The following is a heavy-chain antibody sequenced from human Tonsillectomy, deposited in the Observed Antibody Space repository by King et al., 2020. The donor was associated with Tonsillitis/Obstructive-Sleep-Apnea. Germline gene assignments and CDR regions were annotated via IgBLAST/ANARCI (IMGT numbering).Heavy chain of an antibody. CDR2: IYYSGDT. J-gene: IGHJ4*02. CDR1: GGSISRYY. Sequence: VQLQESGPGLVKPSETLSLTCTVSGGSISRYYWSWIRQPPGKGLEWIGYIYYSGDTNYNPSLKSRVTISVDTSKHQFSLSLSSVTAADTAVYYCARVLGPDYWGQGSLVTVPS. CDR3: ARVLGPDY. V-gene: IGHV4-59*01. D-gene: IGHD4/OR15-4a*01.